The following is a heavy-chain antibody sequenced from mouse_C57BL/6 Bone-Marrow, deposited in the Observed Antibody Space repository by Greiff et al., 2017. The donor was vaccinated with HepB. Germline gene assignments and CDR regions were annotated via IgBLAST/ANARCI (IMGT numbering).Heavy chain of an antibody. CDR1: GFNIKDDY. CDR3: TTGYYGSSYGY. CDR2: IDPENGDT. D-gene: IGHD1-1*01. J-gene: IGHJ2*01. V-gene: IGHV14-4*01. Sequence: EVQLQQSGAELVRPGASVKLSCTASGFNIKDDYMHWVKQRPEQGLEWIGWIDPENGDTEYASKFQGKATITADTSSSTAYLQLSSLTSEDTAVYYCTTGYYGSSYGYWGQGTTLTVSS.